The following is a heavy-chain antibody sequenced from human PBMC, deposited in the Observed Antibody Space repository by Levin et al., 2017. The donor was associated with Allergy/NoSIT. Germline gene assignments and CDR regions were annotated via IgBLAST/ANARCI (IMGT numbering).Heavy chain of an antibody. J-gene: IGHJ6*02. CDR2: IYYSGST. V-gene: IGHV4-59*01. CDR1: GTSISRYY. D-gene: IGHD2-15*01. Sequence: PSETLSLTCTVSGTSISRYYWSWIRQPPGKGLEWIGYIYYSGSTNYNPSLKSRVTISQDRSKNQFSLRLSSVTAADTAVYYCARFVGVESGTDHYDHGMDVWGQGTTVTVSS. CDR3: ARFVGVESGTDHYDHGMDV.